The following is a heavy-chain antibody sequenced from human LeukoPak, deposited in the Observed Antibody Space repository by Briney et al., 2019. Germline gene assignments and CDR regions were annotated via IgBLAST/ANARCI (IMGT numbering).Heavy chain of an antibody. D-gene: IGHD6-13*01. CDR1: GFTFSSYA. CDR2: ISGSGGST. Sequence: GGSLRLSCAASGFTFSSYAMSWVRQAPGKGLEWVSAISGSGGSTYYADSVKGRFTISRDSATNSLFLQMNSLRDEDTAVYYCARGRPAAAYFDSWGQGTLVTVSS. CDR3: ARGRPAAAYFDS. V-gene: IGHV3-23*01. J-gene: IGHJ4*02.